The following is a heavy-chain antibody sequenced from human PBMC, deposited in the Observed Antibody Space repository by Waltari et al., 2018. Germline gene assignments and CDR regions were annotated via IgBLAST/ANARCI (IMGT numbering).Heavy chain of an antibody. J-gene: IGHJ4*02. CDR2: IYHSGST. D-gene: IGHD3-10*01. V-gene: IGHV4-4*02. CDR1: GGSISSSNW. CDR3: ARDGPDYYGSGWHPDY. Sequence: QVQLQDSGPGLVKPSGTLSLTCAVSGGSISSSNWWSWVRQTPGKGLEWNGEIYHSGSTNYNPSLKSRVTISVDKSKNQFSLKLSSVTAADTAVYYCARDGPDYYGSGWHPDYWGQGTLVTVSS.